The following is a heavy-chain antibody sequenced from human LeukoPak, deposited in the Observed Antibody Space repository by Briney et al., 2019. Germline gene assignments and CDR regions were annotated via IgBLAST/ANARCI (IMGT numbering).Heavy chain of an antibody. CDR3: ARYCSSTSCSSSYYFDY. D-gene: IGHD2-2*01. Sequence: PSQTLSLTCAVSGGSISSGGYSWSWIRQPPGKGLEWIGYIYHSGSTYYNPSLKSRVTISVDRSKNQFSLKLSSVTAADTAVYYCARYCSSTSCSSSYYFDYWGQGTLVTVSS. V-gene: IGHV4-30-2*01. CDR2: IYHSGST. J-gene: IGHJ4*02. CDR1: GGSISSGGYS.